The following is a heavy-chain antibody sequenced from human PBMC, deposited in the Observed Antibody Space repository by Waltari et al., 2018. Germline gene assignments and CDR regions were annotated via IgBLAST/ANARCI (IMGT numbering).Heavy chain of an antibody. D-gene: IGHD2-8*02. J-gene: IGHJ5*02. CDR3: TRQTLGYCTSAACRRLEA. Sequence: QVQLQESGPRLVKPSETLSLPCDVSVYAINSGFYRGWFRQAPEKGLEWIATIYHDGTTFYNPSLTSRVTTSMDTSKNQISLKLKSVTAADTAVYYCTRQTLGYCTSAACRRLEAWGQGTLVTVSS. V-gene: IGHV4-38-2*01. CDR1: VYAINSGFY. CDR2: IYHDGTT.